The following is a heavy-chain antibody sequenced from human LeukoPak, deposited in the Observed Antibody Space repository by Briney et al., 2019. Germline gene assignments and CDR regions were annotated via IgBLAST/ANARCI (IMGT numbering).Heavy chain of an antibody. D-gene: IGHD2-2*03. CDR2: ISYDGSNK. J-gene: IGHJ6*02. Sequence: GRSLRLSCAASGFTLSSYGMHWVRQAPGKGLEWVAVISYDGSNKYYADSVKGRFTISRDNSKNTLYLQMNSLRAEDTAVYYCAKDGSHYGMDVWGQGTTVTVSS. CDR1: GFTLSSYG. CDR3: AKDGSHYGMDV. V-gene: IGHV3-30*18.